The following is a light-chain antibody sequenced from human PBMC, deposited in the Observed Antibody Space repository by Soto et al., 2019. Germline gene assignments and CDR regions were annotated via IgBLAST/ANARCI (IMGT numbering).Light chain of an antibody. V-gene: IGKV1-5*03. Sequence: DIQMTQFPSTLSASVGDRVTITCRASQSLNKWLAWYQQKPGNAPKLLIYKASNLESGVPSRFSGSGSGTEFTLTISSLQPDDLATYDCQQYNSYSWTFGQGTKVEIK. CDR1: QSLNKW. J-gene: IGKJ1*01. CDR3: QQYNSYSWT. CDR2: KAS.